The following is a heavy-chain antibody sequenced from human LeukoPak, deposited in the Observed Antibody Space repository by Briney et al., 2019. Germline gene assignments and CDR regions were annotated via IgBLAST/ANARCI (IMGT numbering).Heavy chain of an antibody. V-gene: IGHV4-39*07. CDR1: GGSISSSSYY. CDR3: AREDDMYYFDY. J-gene: IGHJ4*02. CDR2: IYYSGST. Sequence: PSETLSLTCTVSGGSISSSSYYWGWIRQPPGKGLEWIGSIYYSGSTYYNPSLKSRVTISVDTSKNQFSLKLSSVTAADTAVYYCAREDDMYYFDYWGQGTLVTVSS.